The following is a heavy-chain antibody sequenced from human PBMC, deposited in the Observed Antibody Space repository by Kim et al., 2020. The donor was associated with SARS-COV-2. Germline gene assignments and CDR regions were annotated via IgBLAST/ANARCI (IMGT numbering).Heavy chain of an antibody. J-gene: IGHJ4*02. V-gene: IGHV4-30-4*01. CDR1: GGSISSDYYY. CDR2: IYYSGST. Sequence: SETLSLTCTVYGGSISSDYYYWIWIRQPPGQGLDWIGYIYYSGSTYYNPSLKSRVTISVATSKNQFSLKLSSVTAADTAVYYCASALNYYGSGSYYDYWGQRTLVSVSS. CDR3: ASALNYYGSGSYYDY. D-gene: IGHD3-10*01.